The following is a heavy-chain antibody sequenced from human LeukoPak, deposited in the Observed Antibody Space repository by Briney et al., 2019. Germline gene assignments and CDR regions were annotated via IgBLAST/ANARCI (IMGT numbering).Heavy chain of an antibody. J-gene: IGHJ4*02. D-gene: IGHD2-2*01. V-gene: IGHV4-59*08. Sequence: SETLSLTCTVSVGSISGYYWSWIRQPPGKGLEWIGYIYSSGSTNYNPSLKSRVTMSVDTSKNQSSLKLTSVTAADTAVYYCARYYCTTATCYHFDYWGQGTLVTVYS. CDR2: IYSSGST. CDR1: VGSISGYY. CDR3: ARYYCTTATCYHFDY.